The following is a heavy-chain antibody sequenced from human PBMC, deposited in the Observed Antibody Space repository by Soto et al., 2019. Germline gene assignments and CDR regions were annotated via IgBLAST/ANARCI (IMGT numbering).Heavy chain of an antibody. V-gene: IGHV3-73*02. J-gene: IGHJ6*02. D-gene: IGHD2-2*01. CDR2: IRRSANSYAT. CDR3: TRLRGYCSSISCHWCGMDV. Sequence: EVQLVESGGGLVQPGGSLQLSCAASGFTFSDSAMHWVRQASGKGLEWVGRIRRSANSYATAYAASVKGRFTISRDDSKNTAYLQMNSLKTEDTDVYYCTRLRGYCSSISCHWCGMDVWGQGTTVTVSS. CDR1: GFTFSDSA.